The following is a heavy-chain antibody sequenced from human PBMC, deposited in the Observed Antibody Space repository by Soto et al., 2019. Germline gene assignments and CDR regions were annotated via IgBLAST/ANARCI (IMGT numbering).Heavy chain of an antibody. D-gene: IGHD6-19*01. J-gene: IGHJ6*02. CDR3: ARERYSSRWTEDYYYGMDV. CDR2: IYSGGST. Sequence: EVQLVESGGGLIQPGGSLRLSCAASGFTVSSNYMSWVRQAPGKGLEWVSVIYSGGSTYYADSVKGRFTISRDNSKNTLYLQMNSLRAEDTAVYYCARERYSSRWTEDYYYGMDVWGQGTTVTVSS. V-gene: IGHV3-53*01. CDR1: GFTVSSNY.